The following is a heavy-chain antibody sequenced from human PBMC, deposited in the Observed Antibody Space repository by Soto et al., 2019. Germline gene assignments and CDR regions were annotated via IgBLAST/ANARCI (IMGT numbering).Heavy chain of an antibody. J-gene: IGHJ4*02. CDR3: VHQASGYYFPFDH. CDR1: GFTFSRYS. Sequence: PGGSLRLSCAASGFTFSRYSMNWARQAPGKGLKWVSYISSSSSTIYYAYSVKGRFSISRDNAKNSLYLQMNSLRVDDIAVYYCVHQASGYYFPFDHWGQRTLVTVSS. V-gene: IGHV3-48*01. CDR2: ISSSSSTI. D-gene: IGHD3-3*01.